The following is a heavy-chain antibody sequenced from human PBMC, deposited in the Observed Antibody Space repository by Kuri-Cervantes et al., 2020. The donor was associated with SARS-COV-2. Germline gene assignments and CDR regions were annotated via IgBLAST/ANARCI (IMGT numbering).Heavy chain of an antibody. D-gene: IGHD3-22*01. CDR2: IYSGRST. V-gene: IGHV3-66*01. CDR3: ARGIVVVITDWYFDL. Sequence: GESLKISCAASGFTVSSNYMSWVRQAPGKGLEWVSVIYSGRSTYYADSVKGRFTISRDNAKNSLYLQMNSLRAEDTAVYYCARGIVVVITDWYFDLWGRGTLVTVSS. J-gene: IGHJ2*01. CDR1: GFTVSSNY.